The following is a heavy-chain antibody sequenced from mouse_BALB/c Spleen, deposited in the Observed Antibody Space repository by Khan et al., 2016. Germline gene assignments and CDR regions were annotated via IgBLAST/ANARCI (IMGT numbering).Heavy chain of an antibody. Sequence: EVELVESGGGLVQPGGSLRLSCATSGFTFTDYYMSWVRQPPGKALEWLGFIRNKANGYTIEYSAPVKGRFTISSDNTQCILYRQMNTLRAEYSATYCCARLMHYYAMDYWGQGTSVTVSS. CDR3: ARLMHYYAMDY. CDR2: IRNKANGYTI. V-gene: IGHV7-3*02. CDR1: GFTFTDYY. J-gene: IGHJ4*01.